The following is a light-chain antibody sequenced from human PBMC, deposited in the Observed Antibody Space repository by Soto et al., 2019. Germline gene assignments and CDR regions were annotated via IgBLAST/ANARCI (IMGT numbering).Light chain of an antibody. V-gene: IGLV1-40*01. CDR3: QSYDSSLSGWV. CDR2: TNN. Sequence: QSVLTQPPSVSGAPGQRVTISCTGSSSNIGAGYGVHWYRQLPGTAPKLLIYTNNNRPSGVPDRFSGSKSGTSASLAITGLLAEDEADYYCQSYDSSLSGWVFGGGTKLTVL. CDR1: SSNIGAGYG. J-gene: IGLJ3*02.